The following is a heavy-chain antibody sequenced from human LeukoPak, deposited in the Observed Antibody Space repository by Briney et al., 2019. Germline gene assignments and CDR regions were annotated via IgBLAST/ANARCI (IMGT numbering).Heavy chain of an antibody. CDR3: ARDGPDYGDYVREGRGN. J-gene: IGHJ4*02. CDR2: IYYTGNT. Sequence: PSETLSLTCTVSGGSISNYYWSWIRQSPGRGLEWIGYIYYTGNTNYNPSLESRVIISVDTSKNQSSLKLSSVTAADTAVYYCARDGPDYGDYVREGRGNWGQGTLVTVSS. D-gene: IGHD4-17*01. CDR1: GGSISNYY. V-gene: IGHV4-59*12.